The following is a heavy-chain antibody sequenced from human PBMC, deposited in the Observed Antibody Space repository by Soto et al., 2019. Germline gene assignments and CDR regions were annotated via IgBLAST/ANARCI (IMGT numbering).Heavy chain of an antibody. CDR1: GGSISNYF. CDR3: ARGGQDFWSGPFDY. D-gene: IGHD3-3*01. Sequence: PSETLSLTCTVSGGSISNYFCNWIRQPAGKGLEWIGRIDNSGSTNYNPSLKSRITMSADTSRNQFSLKLNSVTAADTAVYYCARGGQDFWSGPFDYWGQGALLTVSS. J-gene: IGHJ4*02. V-gene: IGHV4-4*07. CDR2: IDNSGST.